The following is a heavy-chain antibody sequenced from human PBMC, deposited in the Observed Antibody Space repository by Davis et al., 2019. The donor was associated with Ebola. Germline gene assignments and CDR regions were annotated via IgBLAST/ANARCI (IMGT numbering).Heavy chain of an antibody. Sequence: ESLKISCAASGFTVSSNYMSWVRQAPGKGLEWIGSIYYSGSTYYNPSLKSRVTISVDTSKNQFSLKLSSVTAADTAVYYCARGIGEFDPWGQGTLVTVSS. D-gene: IGHD3-16*01. V-gene: IGHV4-59*05. J-gene: IGHJ5*02. CDR1: GFTVSSNY. CDR3: ARGIGEFDP. CDR2: IYYSGST.